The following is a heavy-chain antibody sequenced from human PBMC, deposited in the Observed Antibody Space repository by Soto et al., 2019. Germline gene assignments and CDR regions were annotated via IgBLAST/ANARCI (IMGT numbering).Heavy chain of an antibody. J-gene: IGHJ5*02. D-gene: IGHD2-15*01. CDR2: IYYSGST. V-gene: IGHV4-30-4*01. CDR1: GGSISSGDSY. Sequence: QVQLQESGPGLVKPSQTLSLTCTVSGGSISSGDSYWTWIRQPPGKGLEWIGYIYYSGSTYYNPSLKSRVTISVDTSKNQFSLKLSSVTAADTAVYSCARVGLYCSGGTCYPNWFDPWGQGTLVTVSS. CDR3: ARVGLYCSGGTCYPNWFDP.